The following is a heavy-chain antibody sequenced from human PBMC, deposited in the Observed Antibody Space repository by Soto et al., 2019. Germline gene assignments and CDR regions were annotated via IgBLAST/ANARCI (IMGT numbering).Heavy chain of an antibody. D-gene: IGHD2-2*01. CDR2: IVVGSGNT. J-gene: IGHJ6*02. CDR3: AAGGRVVVVPAARVGFDYYYYGMDV. V-gene: IGHV1-58*01. CDR1: GSTFTSSA. Sequence: ASVKVSCKASGSTFTSSAVQWVRQARGQRLEWIGWIVVGSGNTNYAQKFQERVTITRDMSTSTAYMELSSLRSGDTAVYYCAAGGRVVVVPAARVGFDYYYYGMDVWGQGTTVTVSS.